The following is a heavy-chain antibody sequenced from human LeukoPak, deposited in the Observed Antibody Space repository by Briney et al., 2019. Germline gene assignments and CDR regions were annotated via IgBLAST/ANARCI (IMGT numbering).Heavy chain of an antibody. CDR3: ARTNSVEMATISGYYFDY. CDR1: GGSISSSSYY. Sequence: SETLSLTCTVSGGSISSSSYYWGWIRQPPGKGLDWIGSIYYSGSTYYNPSLKSRVTISVDTSKNQFSLKLSSVTAADTAVYYCARTNSVEMATISGYYFDYWGQGTLVTVSS. V-gene: IGHV4-39*07. CDR2: IYYSGST. D-gene: IGHD5-24*01. J-gene: IGHJ4*02.